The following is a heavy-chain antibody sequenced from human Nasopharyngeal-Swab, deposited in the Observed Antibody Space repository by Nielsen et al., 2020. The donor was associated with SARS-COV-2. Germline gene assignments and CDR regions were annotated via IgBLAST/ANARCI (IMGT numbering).Heavy chain of an antibody. Sequence: GGSLRLSCAASGFTFSSYAMSWVRQAPGKGLEWVSAISGSGGSTYYADSVKGRSTISRDNSKNTLYLQMNSLRAEDTAVYYCAKDSVFRVGATSYFDYWGQGTLVTVSS. CDR2: ISGSGGST. D-gene: IGHD1-26*01. J-gene: IGHJ4*02. CDR3: AKDSVFRVGATSYFDY. CDR1: GFTFSSYA. V-gene: IGHV3-23*01.